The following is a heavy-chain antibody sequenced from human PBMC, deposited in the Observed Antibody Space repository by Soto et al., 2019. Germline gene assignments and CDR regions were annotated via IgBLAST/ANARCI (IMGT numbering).Heavy chain of an antibody. Sequence: PSETLSLTCTVSGGSISSYYWSWIRQPPGKGLEWIGYIYYSGSTNYNPSLKSRVTISVDTSKNQFSLKLSSVTAADTAVYYCARLPAAINRFAPWAQGTLVTVS. CDR3: ARLPAAINRFAP. D-gene: IGHD2-2*01. CDR1: GGSISSYY. J-gene: IGHJ5*02. CDR2: IYYSGST. V-gene: IGHV4-59*08.